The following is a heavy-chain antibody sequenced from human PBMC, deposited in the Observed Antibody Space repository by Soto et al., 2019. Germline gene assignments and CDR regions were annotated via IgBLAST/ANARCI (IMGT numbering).Heavy chain of an antibody. CDR2: IKKKSYGGTT. J-gene: IGHJ4*02. Sequence: EVQLVESGGGLIKPGGSLRLTCVASGFTFKNAWMNWVRQAPGKGMEWVAHIKKKSYGGTTDYAALAKDRSNISRDDTKNSVYLQMTSLRSDDTAVYYCAVDNYYRLPLWSEGTLVTVSS. D-gene: IGHD3-22*01. CDR3: AVDNYYRLPL. V-gene: IGHV3-15*07. CDR1: GFTFKNAW.